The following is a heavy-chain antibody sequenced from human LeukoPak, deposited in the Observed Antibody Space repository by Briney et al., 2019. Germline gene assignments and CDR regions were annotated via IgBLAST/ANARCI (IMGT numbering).Heavy chain of an antibody. CDR2: IFYTGTA. D-gene: IGHD6-13*01. V-gene: IGHV4-39*07. J-gene: IGHJ3*02. Sequence: SETLSLTCTVSGGSIRSGNYHWGWLRQPPGKGLEWVASIFYTGTAYYNPSLKSRVTISVDTSKNQFSLKLSSVTAADTAVYYCARGGQQSAFDIWGQGTMVTVSS. CDR1: GGSIRSGNYH. CDR3: ARGGQQSAFDI.